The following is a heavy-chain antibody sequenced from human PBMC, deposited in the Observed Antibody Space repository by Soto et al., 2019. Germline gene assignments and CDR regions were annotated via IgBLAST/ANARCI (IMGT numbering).Heavy chain of an antibody. CDR1: GFSFSDAW. V-gene: IGHV3-15*07. J-gene: IGHJ4*02. CDR2: IKSKTDGGTT. D-gene: IGHD5-12*01. CDR3: TRGRLSGHYTDD. Sequence: EVQLVESGGGLVKPGESLGLSCAASGFSFSDAWMNWVRQAPGKGLEWVGRIKSKTDGGTTDYAAPVNGRFSISRDDSKNTLYLQMSSLKTDDTAVYYCTRGRLSGHYTDDWGRGTLVTVSS.